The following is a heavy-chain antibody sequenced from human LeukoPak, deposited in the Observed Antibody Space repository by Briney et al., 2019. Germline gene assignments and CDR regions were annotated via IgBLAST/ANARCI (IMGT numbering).Heavy chain of an antibody. J-gene: IGHJ6*02. V-gene: IGHV4-31*03. CDR1: GDSISSGGSY. CDR2: IYYSGTT. D-gene: IGHD2-2*01. Sequence: SETLSLTCTVSGDSISSGGSYWSWTRQHPGEGLEWIGYIYYSGTTQYNPSLKSRVTISIDTSKNQFSLKLTSVTAADTAVYYCARAACSSTSCYARYYYGMDVWGQGTTVTVSS. CDR3: ARAACSSTSCYARYYYGMDV.